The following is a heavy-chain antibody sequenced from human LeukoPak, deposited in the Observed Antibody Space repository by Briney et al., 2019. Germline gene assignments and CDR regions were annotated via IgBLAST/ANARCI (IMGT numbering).Heavy chain of an antibody. CDR3: ARGLWFGDPSAFDI. CDR2: IYHSGST. J-gene: IGHJ3*02. V-gene: IGHV4-31*03. CDR1: GGSISSGGYY. D-gene: IGHD3-10*01. Sequence: SETLSLTCTVSGGSISSGGYYWSWIRQHPGKGLEWIGYIYHSGSTYYNPSLKSRVTISVDTSKNQFSLKLSSVTAADTAVYYCARGLWFGDPSAFDIWGQGTMVTVSS.